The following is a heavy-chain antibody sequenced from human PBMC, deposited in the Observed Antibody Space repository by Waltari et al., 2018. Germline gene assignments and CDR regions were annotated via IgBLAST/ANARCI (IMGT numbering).Heavy chain of an antibody. Sequence: QVQLQESGPGLVKPSETLSLTCTVSGGSISSHYWSWIRQPPGKGLEWIGYIYYSGSTNYNPSLKSRVTISVDTSKNQFSLKLSSVTAADTAVYYCARGMIVVDYWGQGTLVTVSS. CDR2: IYYSGST. J-gene: IGHJ4*02. CDR3: ARGMIVVDY. D-gene: IGHD3-22*01. CDR1: GGSISSHY. V-gene: IGHV4-59*11.